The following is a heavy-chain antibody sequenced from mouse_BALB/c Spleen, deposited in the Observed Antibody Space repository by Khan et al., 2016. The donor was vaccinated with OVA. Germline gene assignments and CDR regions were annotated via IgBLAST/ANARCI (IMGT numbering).Heavy chain of an antibody. CDR2: IFPGGGSA. CDR1: GYTFTDYV. D-gene: IGHD2-3*01. CDR3: ARGGYSVFAY. Sequence: QVQLQQSGPELVKPGASVKMSCKASGYTFTDYVINWGKQRTGQGLEGKGDIFPGGGSAYYNEKFKGKAKLNADKSSNTAYMQVRSLAIEDSAVYFCARGGYSVFAYCGQGTLVTVSA. J-gene: IGHJ3*01. V-gene: IGHV1-77*01.